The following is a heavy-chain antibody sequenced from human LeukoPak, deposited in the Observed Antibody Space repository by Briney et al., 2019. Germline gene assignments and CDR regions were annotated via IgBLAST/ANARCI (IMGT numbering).Heavy chain of an antibody. CDR3: ARWGSSSLYYYYYYMDV. D-gene: IGHD6-6*01. CDR1: GFTFSSYG. CDR2: ISHSGST. J-gene: IGHJ6*03. Sequence: PGGSLRLSCAASGFTFSSYGMSWIRQPPGKGLEWIGEISHSGSTNYNPSLKSRVTISVDTSKNQFSLKLSSVTAADTAVYYCARWGSSSLYYYYYYMDVWGKGTTVTVSS. V-gene: IGHV4-34*01.